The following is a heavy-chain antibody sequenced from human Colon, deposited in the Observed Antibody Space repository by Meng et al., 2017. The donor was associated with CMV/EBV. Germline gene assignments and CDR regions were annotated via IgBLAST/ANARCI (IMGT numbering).Heavy chain of an antibody. D-gene: IGHD6-6*01. CDR2: IGSKASGGTT. CDR1: GFTFDNYA. CDR3: CRHYVAARHSEPYFYHYGMDV. J-gene: IGHJ6*02. Sequence: GESLKISCKVSGFTFDNYAVNWVRQAPGKGLEWVGFIGSKASGGTTEVAASVKGRFTISRDDSENIAYLQINSLRSEDTAVYYCCRHYVAARHSEPYFYHYGMDVRGQGTTVTVSS. V-gene: IGHV3-49*04.